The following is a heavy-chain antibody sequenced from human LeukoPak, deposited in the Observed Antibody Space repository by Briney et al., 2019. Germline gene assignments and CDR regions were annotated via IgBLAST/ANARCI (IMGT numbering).Heavy chain of an antibody. V-gene: IGHV4-39*01. J-gene: IGHJ6*03. Sequence: SETLSLTCTVSGGSVHSYDYYWAWIRQPPGKGLGWVGTIYSSGATSYNPSLKSRVTISVDTSSNHFYLNLISVTAADPALYYCATQPHSYGPDYSYYYMDLWGTGTTVTVSS. D-gene: IGHD5-18*01. CDR3: ATQPHSYGPDYSYYYMDL. CDR1: GGSVHSYDYY. CDR2: IYSSGAT.